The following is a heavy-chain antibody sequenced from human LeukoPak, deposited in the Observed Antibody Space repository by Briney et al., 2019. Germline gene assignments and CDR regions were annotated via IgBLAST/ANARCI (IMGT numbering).Heavy chain of an antibody. Sequence: ASVKVSCKASGGTFSSYAISWVRQAPGQGLEWMGGIIPIFGTANYAQKFQGRVTITADKSTSTAYMELSSLRSEDTAVYYYARDMRGNYYDSSGYGPGFDYWGQGTLVTVSS. D-gene: IGHD3-22*01. CDR3: ARDMRGNYYDSSGYGPGFDY. CDR1: GGTFSSYA. J-gene: IGHJ4*02. V-gene: IGHV1-69*06. CDR2: IIPIFGTA.